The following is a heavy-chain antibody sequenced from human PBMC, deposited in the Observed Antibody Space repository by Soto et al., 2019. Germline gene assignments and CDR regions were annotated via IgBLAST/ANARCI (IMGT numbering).Heavy chain of an antibody. CDR2: IGAARDP. CDR1: GFTFSNFD. V-gene: IGHV3-13*05. Sequence: PGGSLRLSCATSGFTFSNFDMHWVRQVPGKGLEWVSAIGAARDPYYLGSVKGRFTISRENAKNSVYLQMNDLRAGDSAVYYCARAYTGGLPRRAEYYYAMDVWGQGTTVTVSS. D-gene: IGHD2-2*02. CDR3: ARAYTGGLPRRAEYYYAMDV. J-gene: IGHJ6*02.